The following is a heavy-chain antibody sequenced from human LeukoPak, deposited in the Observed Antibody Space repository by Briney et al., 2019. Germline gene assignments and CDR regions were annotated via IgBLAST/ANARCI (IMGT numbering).Heavy chain of an antibody. CDR3: ARGRRWLQFYY. J-gene: IGHJ4*02. CDR2: MNPNSGNT. CDR1: GYTFTSYD. Sequence: ASVTVSCKASGYTFTSYDINWVRQAPGQGLEWMGWMNPNSGNTDYAQKFQGRVTMTRNTSISTAYMELSSLRSEDTAVYYCARGRRWLQFYYWGQGTLVTVSS. D-gene: IGHD5-24*01. V-gene: IGHV1-8*01.